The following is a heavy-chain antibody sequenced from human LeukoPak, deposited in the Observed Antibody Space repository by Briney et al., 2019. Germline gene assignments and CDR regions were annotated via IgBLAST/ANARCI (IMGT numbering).Heavy chain of an antibody. V-gene: IGHV3-33*01. Sequence: GGSLRLSCAASGFTFSSYGMHWVRQAPGKGLEWVAIIWYDGTNKYYADSVKGRFTISRDNSKNTLYLQMNSLRAEDTAVYYCARSKGSTINAFDIWGQGTMVTVSS. D-gene: IGHD5/OR15-5a*01. J-gene: IGHJ3*02. CDR2: IWYDGTNK. CDR1: GFTFSSYG. CDR3: ARSKGSTINAFDI.